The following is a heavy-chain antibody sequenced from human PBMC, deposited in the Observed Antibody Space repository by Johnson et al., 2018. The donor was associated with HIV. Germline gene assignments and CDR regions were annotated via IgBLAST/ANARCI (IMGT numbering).Heavy chain of an antibody. CDR1: GFTFDDYA. Sequence: VESGGGVVQPGRSLRLSCAASGFTFDDYAMHWVRQAPGKGLEWVSGISWNSGSIGYADSVQGRFTISRDNARDTLYLQMNSLRAEDTAVYYCTTDLASDAFDIWGQGTMVTVSS. V-gene: IGHV3-9*01. CDR3: TTDLASDAFDI. J-gene: IGHJ3*02. CDR2: ISWNSGSI.